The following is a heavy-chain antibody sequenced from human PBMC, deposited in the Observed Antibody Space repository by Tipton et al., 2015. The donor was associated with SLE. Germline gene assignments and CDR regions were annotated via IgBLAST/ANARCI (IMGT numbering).Heavy chain of an antibody. V-gene: IGHV4-39*07. J-gene: IGHJ4*02. CDR2: IYHSGST. CDR3: AREGSMTTVTYFDY. Sequence: TLSLTCTVSGGSISSSSYYWGWIRQPPGKGLEWIGSIYHSGSTNYNPSLKSRVTISVDTSKNQFSLKLSSVTAADTAVYYCAREGSMTTVTYFDYWGQGTLVTVSS. D-gene: IGHD4-17*01. CDR1: GGSISSSSYY.